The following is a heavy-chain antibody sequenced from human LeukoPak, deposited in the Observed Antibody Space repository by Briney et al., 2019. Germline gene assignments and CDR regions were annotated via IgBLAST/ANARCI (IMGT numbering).Heavy chain of an antibody. CDR2: TYSGGST. CDR3: ARSTGRGVTMGY. D-gene: IGHD1-14*01. Sequence: GGSLRLSCAASGFTFSTYAMSWVRQAPGKGLEWISDTYSGGSTYYADSVKGRFTISRDNSKNTLYLQMNSLRAEDTAVYYCARSTGRGVTMGYWGQGTLVTVSS. V-gene: IGHV3-53*01. CDR1: GFTFSTYA. J-gene: IGHJ4*02.